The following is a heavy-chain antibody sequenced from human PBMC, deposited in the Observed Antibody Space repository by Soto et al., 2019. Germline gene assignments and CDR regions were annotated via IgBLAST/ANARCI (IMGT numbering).Heavy chain of an antibody. Sequence: PGGSLRLSCAASGFTFSSYSMNWVRQAPGKGLEWVSYISSSSSTKYYADSVKGRFTISRDNSKNTLYLQMNSLRAEDTAVYYCARDQIVWEDPMVRGGGWHLDYWGQGTLVTVSS. V-gene: IGHV3-48*01. CDR1: GFTFSSYS. J-gene: IGHJ4*02. CDR2: ISSSSSTK. CDR3: ARDQIVWEDPMVRGGGWHLDY. D-gene: IGHD3-10*01.